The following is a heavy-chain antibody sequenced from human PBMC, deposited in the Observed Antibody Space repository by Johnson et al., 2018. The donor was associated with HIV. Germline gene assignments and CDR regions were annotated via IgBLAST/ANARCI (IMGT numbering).Heavy chain of an antibody. J-gene: IGHJ3*02. CDR3: ARGEVSGYVAVYSVHI. Sequence: VQLVESGGGLVQPGRSLRLSCAASGFMLNSHGMHWVRQVSKKGLEWVAGISWNSDTIGYADSVKCRFTISRDNSKNTLYLQMNTLRAEDTAVYYCARGEVSGYVAVYSVHIWGQGTMFTVSS. D-gene: IGHD5-12*01. CDR1: GFMLNSHG. V-gene: IGHV3-9*01. CDR2: ISWNSDTI.